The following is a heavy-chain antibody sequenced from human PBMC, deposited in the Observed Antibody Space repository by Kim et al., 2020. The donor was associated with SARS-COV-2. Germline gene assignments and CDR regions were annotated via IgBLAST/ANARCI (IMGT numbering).Heavy chain of an antibody. J-gene: IGHJ4*02. CDR3: AREWQLVLDF. CDR1: GDNFKSYL. D-gene: IGHD6-6*01. V-gene: IGHV1-69*13. Sequence: SVKVSCKASGDNFKSYLITWVRQAPGQGLEWMGDIIPVFGTPNYAPRFQGRVTITADESTNTAYMELSSLKSDDTAVYYCAREWQLVLDFWGQGSLVTV. CDR2: IIPVFGTP.